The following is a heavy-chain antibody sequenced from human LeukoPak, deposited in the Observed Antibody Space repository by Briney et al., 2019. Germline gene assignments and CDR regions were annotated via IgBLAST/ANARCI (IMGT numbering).Heavy chain of an antibody. J-gene: IGHJ6*02. D-gene: IGHD6-13*01. V-gene: IGHV3-48*03. CDR2: ISSSGSTI. CDR3: ARVLGKGSSSWYVGYYYYGMDV. Sequence: GGSLRLSCAASGFTFSSYEMNWVRQAPGKGLEWVSYISSSGSTIYYADSVKGRFTISRDNAKNSLYLQMNSLRAEDTAVYYCARVLGKGSSSWYVGYYYYGMDVWGQGTTVTVSS. CDR1: GFTFSSYE.